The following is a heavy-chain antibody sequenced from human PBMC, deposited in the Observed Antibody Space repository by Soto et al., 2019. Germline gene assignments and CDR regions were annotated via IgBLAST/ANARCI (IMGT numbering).Heavy chain of an antibody. J-gene: IGHJ1*01. CDR3: AKDVAITTKYFQH. CDR1: GGTFSSYA. V-gene: IGHV3-23*04. Sequence: VQLVQSGAEVKKPGSSVKVSCKASGGTFSSYAMSWVRQAPGKGLEWVSAISGSGGSTYYADSVKGRFTISRDNSKNTLYLQMNSLRAEDTAVYYCAKDVAITTKYFQHWGQGTLVTVSS. CDR2: ISGSGGST. D-gene: IGHD3-22*01.